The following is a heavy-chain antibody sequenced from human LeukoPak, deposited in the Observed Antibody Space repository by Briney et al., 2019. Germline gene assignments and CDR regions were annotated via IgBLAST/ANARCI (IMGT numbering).Heavy chain of an antibody. CDR3: AKGMGRYCSGGSCYGDH. J-gene: IGHJ4*02. D-gene: IGHD2-15*01. CDR2: ISGSGSTI. Sequence: GGSLRLSCTASGFTFSSYAMNWVRQAPGTGLEWVSAISGSGSTIYYTDSVKGRFTISRDNSKNTLHLQMNSLRAEDTAVYYCAKGMGRYCSGGSCYGDHWGQGTLVIVSS. CDR1: GFTFSSYA. V-gene: IGHV3-23*01.